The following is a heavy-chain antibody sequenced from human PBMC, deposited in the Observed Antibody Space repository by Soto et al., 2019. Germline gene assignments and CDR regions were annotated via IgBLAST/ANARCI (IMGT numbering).Heavy chain of an antibody. V-gene: IGHV1-18*01. D-gene: IGHD3-22*01. Sequence: QVQLVQSGAEVKKPGASVKVSCKASGYTCITYGVSWVRQAPGQGLDWLGWFRTYTGNTGYAERLQCRVTMTTHTTTTTAYMEMRNLMSNDTVVEYCARGPTDYYDNRAHYLLDYWGQGTLVTVSS. CDR2: FRTYTGNT. CDR1: GYTCITYG. J-gene: IGHJ4*02. CDR3: ARGPTDYYDNRAHYLLDY.